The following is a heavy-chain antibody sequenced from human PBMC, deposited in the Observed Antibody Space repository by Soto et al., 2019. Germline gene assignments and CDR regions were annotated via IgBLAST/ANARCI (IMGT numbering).Heavy chain of an antibody. CDR2: TYYNGNA. Sequence: SETLSLTCTVSGGSIDRSNYYWDWIRQPPGKGLEWIGTTYYNGNAYYNPSLKSRVTMSVGTSKNQFSLKLISVTAADTAVYYCARHFVAVVIKGWGYWGQGTLVTVSS. V-gene: IGHV4-39*01. CDR1: GGSIDRSNYY. CDR3: ARHFVAVVIKGWGY. D-gene: IGHD3-22*01. J-gene: IGHJ4*02.